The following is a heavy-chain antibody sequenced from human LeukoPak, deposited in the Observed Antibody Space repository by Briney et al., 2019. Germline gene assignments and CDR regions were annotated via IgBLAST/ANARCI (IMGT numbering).Heavy chain of an antibody. D-gene: IGHD5-24*01. CDR3: ARTDYNFWFDP. CDR1: GYIFTNYC. Sequence: GESLKISCKGSGYIFTNYCIVWVRQMPGKGLXWMGIIYPADSDTRYSPSFQGQVSISVDKSINTAYLQWTSLKASDTAMYYCARTDYNFWFDPWGQGTLVTVSS. V-gene: IGHV5-51*01. CDR2: IYPADSDT. J-gene: IGHJ5*02.